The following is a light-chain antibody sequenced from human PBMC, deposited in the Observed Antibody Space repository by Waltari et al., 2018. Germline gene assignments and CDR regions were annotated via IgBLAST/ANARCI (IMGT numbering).Light chain of an antibody. CDR2: EVS. Sequence: QSALTQPPSASGSPGQSVTISCTGTSSDVGGYNFVSWYQQHPGKAPQGMIYEVSKRPSGVPDRFSGSKSGNTASLTVSGVQAEDEADYYCSSYAGSNNVVFGGGTKLTVL. V-gene: IGLV2-8*01. CDR1: SSDVGGYNF. J-gene: IGLJ2*01. CDR3: SSYAGSNNVV.